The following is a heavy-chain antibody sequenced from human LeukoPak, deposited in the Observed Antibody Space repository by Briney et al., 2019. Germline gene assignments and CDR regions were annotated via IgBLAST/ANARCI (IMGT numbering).Heavy chain of an antibody. CDR2: INHSGST. V-gene: IGHV4-34*01. CDR3: ARAPHTYYDSSGYAYGEFQH. CDR1: GGSFSGYY. D-gene: IGHD3-22*01. Sequence: SETLSLTCAVYGGSFSGYYWSWIRQPPGKGLEWIGEINHSGSTNYNPSLKSRVTISVDTSKNQFSLKLSSVTAADTAVYYCARAPHTYYDSSGYAYGEFQHWGQGTLVTVSS. J-gene: IGHJ1*01.